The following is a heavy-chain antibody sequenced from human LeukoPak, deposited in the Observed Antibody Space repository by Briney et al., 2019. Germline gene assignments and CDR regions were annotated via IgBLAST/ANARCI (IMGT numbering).Heavy chain of an antibody. CDR1: GFTFSSYG. V-gene: IGHV3-23*01. CDR3: AKARAF. Sequence: GGSLRLSCVASGFTFSSYGMSWVRQAPGKGLEWVSGFGGGGGPTYYADSVKGRFTISRDNSKNTLYLQMNSLRAEDTAVYYCAKARAFWGQGTLVTVSS. J-gene: IGHJ4*02. CDR2: FGGGGGPT.